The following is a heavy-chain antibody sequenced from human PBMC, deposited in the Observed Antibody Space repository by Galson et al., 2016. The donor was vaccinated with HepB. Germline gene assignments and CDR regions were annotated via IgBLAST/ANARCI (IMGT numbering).Heavy chain of an antibody. CDR2: IYYSGST. V-gene: IGHV4-59*01. D-gene: IGHD5-18*01. CDR1: GDSISSYY. CDR3: ARDRPEGYSYGYGMDV. J-gene: IGHJ6*02. Sequence: SETLSLTCTVSGDSISSYYWTWIRQPPGKGLEWIGYIYYSGSTNYNPSLKSRVTISVDTSKNQFSLKLSSVTAADTAVYYCARDRPEGYSYGYGMDVWGQGTTVTVSS.